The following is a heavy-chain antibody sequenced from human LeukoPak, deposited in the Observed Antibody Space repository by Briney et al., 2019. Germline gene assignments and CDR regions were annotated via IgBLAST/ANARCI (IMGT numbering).Heavy chain of an antibody. D-gene: IGHD4/OR15-4a*01. J-gene: IGHJ4*02. V-gene: IGHV4-61*02. Sequence: SQTLSLTCSVSGTSISGSNYYGAWIRQPAGNELEWIGRIYFSGSTIYNPSLKSRVTLSVHTSSNQFSLKSNSVTAAGTAVYYCARYDYGANFDLWGQGTLVTVSS. CDR3: ARYDYGANFDL. CDR1: GTSISGSNYY. CDR2: IYFSGST.